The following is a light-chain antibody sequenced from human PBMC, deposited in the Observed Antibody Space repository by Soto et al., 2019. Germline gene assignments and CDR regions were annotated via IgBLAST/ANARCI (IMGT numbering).Light chain of an antibody. Sequence: QSVLTQPPSASGTPGQRVTISCSGSSSNIGSEYVVWYQHLPGTAPKLLNYRNNQRPSGVPDRFAGSKSGTSASLAISGLRSEDEADYYCAARDDSLSGHWVFGGGTKVTVL. V-gene: IGLV1-47*01. CDR1: SSNIGSEY. CDR2: RNN. J-gene: IGLJ3*02. CDR3: AARDDSLSGHWV.